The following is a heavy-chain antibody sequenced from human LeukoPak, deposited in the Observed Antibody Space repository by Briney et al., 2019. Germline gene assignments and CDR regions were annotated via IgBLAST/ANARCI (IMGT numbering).Heavy chain of an antibody. CDR2: IYSGGST. V-gene: IGHV3-53*01. CDR3: ARGELWFGELARFDP. CDR1: GFTVSSNY. J-gene: IGHJ5*02. D-gene: IGHD3-10*01. Sequence: GGSLRLSCAASGFTVSSNYMSWVRQAPGKGLEWVSVIYSGGSTYCADSVKGRFTISRDNSKNTLYLQMNSLRAEDTAVYYCARGELWFGELARFDPWGQGTLVTVSS.